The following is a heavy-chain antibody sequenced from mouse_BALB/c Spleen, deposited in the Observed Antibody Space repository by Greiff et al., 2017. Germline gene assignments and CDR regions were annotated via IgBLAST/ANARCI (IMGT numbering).Heavy chain of an antibody. V-gene: IGHV2-4-1*01. CDR2: IWSGGST. J-gene: IGHJ4*01. Sequence: VMLVESGPGLVQPSQSLSITCTVSGFSLTSYGVHWVRQSPGKGLEWLGVIWSGGSTDYNAAFISRLSISKDNSKSQVFFKMNSLQADDTAIYYCARKLDSSGYGYAMDYWGQGTSVTVSS. CDR3: ARKLDSSGYGYAMDY. D-gene: IGHD3-2*01. CDR1: GFSLTSYG.